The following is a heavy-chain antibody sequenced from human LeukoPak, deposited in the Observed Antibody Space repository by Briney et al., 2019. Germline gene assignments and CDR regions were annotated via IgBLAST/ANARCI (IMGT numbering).Heavy chain of an antibody. CDR3: AKSILVGTHAFDI. CDR2: ITGSGGST. Sequence: GGSLRLSCAASRFTFSTYDMSWVRQAPGKGLGWVSSITGSGGSTYYADSVKGRFTISRDNSKNMLYLQMNSLRAEDTAVYYCAKSILVGTHAFDIWGQGTMVTVSS. CDR1: RFTFSTYD. J-gene: IGHJ3*02. D-gene: IGHD1-26*01. V-gene: IGHV3-23*01.